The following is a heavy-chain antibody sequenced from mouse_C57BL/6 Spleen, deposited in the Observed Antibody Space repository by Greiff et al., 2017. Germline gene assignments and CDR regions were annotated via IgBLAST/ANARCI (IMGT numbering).Heavy chain of an antibody. D-gene: IGHD1-1*01. J-gene: IGHJ2*01. Sequence: VQLQQSGAELVRPGASVKLSCTASGFNIKDDYMHWVKQRPEQGLEWIGWIDPENGDTEYASKFQGKATITADTSSNTAYLQLSSLTSEDAAVYYCTTLITTVAYFDYWGQGTTLTVSS. CDR1: GFNIKDDY. CDR3: TTLITTVAYFDY. V-gene: IGHV14-4*01. CDR2: IDPENGDT.